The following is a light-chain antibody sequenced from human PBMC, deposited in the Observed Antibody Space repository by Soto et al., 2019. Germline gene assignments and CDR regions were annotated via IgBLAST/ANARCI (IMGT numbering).Light chain of an antibody. Sequence: IQLAQAPSSLSASVGDRVTITCRASQGIRDYLAWYQQKPGKAPKLLIYAASILEIGVPSRFSDSGSGTDFTLTISSLQPEDFATYYCQQLNCYPFTFGPGAKVDIK. V-gene: IGKV1-9*01. CDR2: AAS. CDR1: QGIRDY. CDR3: QQLNCYPFT. J-gene: IGKJ3*01.